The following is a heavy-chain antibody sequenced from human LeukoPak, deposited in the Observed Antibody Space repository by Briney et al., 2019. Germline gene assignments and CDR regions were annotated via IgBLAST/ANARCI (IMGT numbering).Heavy chain of an antibody. CDR2: INHSGST. D-gene: IGHD2-2*01. V-gene: IGHV4-34*01. Sequence: SETLSLTCAVYGGSFSGYYWSWIRQPPGKGLEWIGEINHSGSTNYNPSLKSRVTISVDTSKNQFSLKLSSVTAADTAVYYCARRGLDIVLVPAAIGGYEDGFPFDYWGQGTLVTVSS. CDR3: ARRGLDIVLVPAAIGGYEDGFPFDY. J-gene: IGHJ4*02. CDR1: GGSFSGYY.